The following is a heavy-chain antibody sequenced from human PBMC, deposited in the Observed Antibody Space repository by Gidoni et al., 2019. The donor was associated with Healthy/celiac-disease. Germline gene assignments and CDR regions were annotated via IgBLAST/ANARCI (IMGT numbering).Heavy chain of an antibody. CDR1: GFTFSSYW. J-gene: IGHJ4*02. CDR3: ARMRGGYDYGAVSFDY. V-gene: IGHV3-7*03. CDR2: IKQDGSEK. D-gene: IGHD5-12*01. Sequence: EVQLVESGGGLVQPGGSLRLSCAASGFTFSSYWMSWVRQAPGKGLEWVANIKQDGSEKYYVDSVKGRFTISRDNAKNSLYLQMNSLRAEDTAVYYCARMRGGYDYGAVSFDYWGQGTLVTVSS.